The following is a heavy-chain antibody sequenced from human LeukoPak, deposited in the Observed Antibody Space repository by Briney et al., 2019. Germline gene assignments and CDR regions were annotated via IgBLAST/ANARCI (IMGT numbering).Heavy chain of an antibody. V-gene: IGHV3-21*01. CDR2: ISSSSSYI. CDR1: GFTFSSYS. D-gene: IGHD2-2*01. Sequence: PGGSLRLSCVASGFTFSSYSMNWVRQAPGKGLEWVSSISSSSSYIYYADSVRGRFTISRDNARNSLFLQMNSLRAEDTAVYYCARDGRYCSATSCHRGAFDIWGQGTMVTVSS. J-gene: IGHJ3*02. CDR3: ARDGRYCSATSCHRGAFDI.